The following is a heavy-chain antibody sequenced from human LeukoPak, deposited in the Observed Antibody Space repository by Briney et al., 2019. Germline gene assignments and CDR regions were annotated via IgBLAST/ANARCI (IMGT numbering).Heavy chain of an antibody. J-gene: IGHJ6*03. V-gene: IGHV3-48*01. Sequence: GGSLRLSCATSGFTFSNYSMNWVRQAPGKGLEWVSYISSITSTIYYADSVKGRFTISRDNAKNSLYLRMNSLRAEDTAVYYCARGGDFWSVSYYYYMDVWGKGTTVTVSS. CDR3: ARGGDFWSVSYYYYMDV. CDR2: ISSITSTI. D-gene: IGHD3-3*01. CDR1: GFTFSNYS.